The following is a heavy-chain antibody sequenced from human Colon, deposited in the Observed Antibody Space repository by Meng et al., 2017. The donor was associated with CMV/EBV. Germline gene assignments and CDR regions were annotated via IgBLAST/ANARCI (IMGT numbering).Heavy chain of an antibody. D-gene: IGHD1-26*01. CDR2: ISSSSTYI. V-gene: IGHV3-21*01. CDR1: GFTFSNYA. Sequence: GESLKISCAASGFTFSNYAMSWVRQAPGRGLEWVSSISSSSTYIYYADSVKGRFTISRDNAKNSLYLQMNSLRAEDTAVYYCVFSGSHDYYFDSWGQGTLVTVSS. CDR3: VFSGSHDYYFDS. J-gene: IGHJ4*02.